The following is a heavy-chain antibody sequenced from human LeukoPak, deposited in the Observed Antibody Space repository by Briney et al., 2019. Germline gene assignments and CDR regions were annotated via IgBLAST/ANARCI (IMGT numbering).Heavy chain of an antibody. V-gene: IGHV3-7*01. CDR1: GFTFSSYW. Sequence: PGGSLRLSCAASGFTFSSYWMSWVRQAPGKGLEWVANIKQDGSEKYYVDSVKGRFTISRDNAKNPLYLQMNSLRAEDTAVYYCARGEFGYYDSSDTFDYWGQGTLVTVSS. J-gene: IGHJ4*02. CDR2: IKQDGSEK. D-gene: IGHD3-22*01. CDR3: ARGEFGYYDSSDTFDY.